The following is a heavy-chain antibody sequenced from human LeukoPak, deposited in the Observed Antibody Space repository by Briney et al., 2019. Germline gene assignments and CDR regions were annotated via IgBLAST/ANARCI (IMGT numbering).Heavy chain of an antibody. CDR2: IYYSGGT. CDR3: ARAFRYYYYMDV. Sequence: SETLSLTCTASGGSISSYYWSWIRQPPGKGLEWIGYIYYSGGTNYNPSLKSRVTISVDTSKNQFSLKLSSVTAADTAVYYCARAFRYYYYMDVWGKGTTVTVSS. CDR1: GGSISSYY. V-gene: IGHV4-59*01. J-gene: IGHJ6*03.